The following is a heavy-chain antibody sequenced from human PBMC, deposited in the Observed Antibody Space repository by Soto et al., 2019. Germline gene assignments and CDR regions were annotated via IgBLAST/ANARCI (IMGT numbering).Heavy chain of an antibody. CDR2: ITSSGSTT. Sequence: GGSLRLSCAASGFTFSDYYMSWIRQAPGKGLEWVSSITSSGSTTYYTDSVKGRFTISRDNAKNSLYLQMNSLRAENTAVYYCARERYSYGPYYFDYWGQGTLVTVSS. J-gene: IGHJ4*02. V-gene: IGHV3-11*01. CDR3: ARERYSYGPYYFDY. CDR1: GFTFSDYY. D-gene: IGHD5-18*01.